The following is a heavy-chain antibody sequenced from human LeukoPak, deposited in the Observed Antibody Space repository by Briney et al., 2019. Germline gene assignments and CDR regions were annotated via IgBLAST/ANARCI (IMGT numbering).Heavy chain of an antibody. V-gene: IGHV4-4*07. CDR2: MYSSGS. D-gene: IGHD6-13*01. J-gene: IGHJ4*02. CDR3: ARGRYLTTSGGAAAGFLDY. Sequence: SETLSLTCTVSGGSISSYYLSWIRQTAGKGLEWIGRMYSSGSNYNPSLKSRVTMSIDTSTNQLSLKLSSVTAADTAVYYCARGRYLTTSGGAAAGFLDYWGQGSLVTVST. CDR1: GGSISSYY.